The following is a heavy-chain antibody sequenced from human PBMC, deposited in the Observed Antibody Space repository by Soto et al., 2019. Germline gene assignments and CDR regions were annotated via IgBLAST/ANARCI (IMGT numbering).Heavy chain of an antibody. V-gene: IGHV3-21*01. J-gene: IGHJ4*02. Sequence: GGSLRLGCAASGFSFYSYAMTWVRQAPGMGLEWVASITSSSSYIYYADSLKGRFTISRDNAKNSLFLQMNSLRADDTAVYYCARDRHSGFDLKNRGQRTLVTVSS. CDR3: ARDRHSGFDLKN. CDR2: ITSSSSYI. CDR1: GFSFYSYA. D-gene: IGHD5-12*01.